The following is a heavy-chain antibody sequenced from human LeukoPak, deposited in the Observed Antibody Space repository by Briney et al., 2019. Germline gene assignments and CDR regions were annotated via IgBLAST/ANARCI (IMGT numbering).Heavy chain of an antibody. Sequence: GRSLRLSCAASGFTFSSYAMHWVRQAPGEGLEWVAVISYDGSNKYYADSVKGRFTISRDNAKYSLYLQMNSLRAEDTAVYYCARGRYYDYYGMDVWGQGTTVTVSS. CDR1: GFTFSSYA. CDR2: ISYDGSNK. V-gene: IGHV3-30-3*01. CDR3: ARGRYYDYYGMDV. J-gene: IGHJ6*02.